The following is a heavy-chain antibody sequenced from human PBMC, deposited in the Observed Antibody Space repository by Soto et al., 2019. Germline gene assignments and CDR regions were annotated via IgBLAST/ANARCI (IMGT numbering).Heavy chain of an antibody. J-gene: IGHJ4*02. D-gene: IGHD4-4*01. V-gene: IGHV4-39*01. CDR1: GGSVTNSSYY. CDR3: VSQRTTVITRAYFDY. Sequence: PXGTLSLTCTVSGGSVTNSSYYWGWIRQSPGKGLEWIGSVYYRGRSYSKSSVKSRVTISVDTSKNQFSLNLNSVTASDTAVYFCVSQRTTVITRAYFDYWGPGALVTVSS. CDR2: VYYRGRS.